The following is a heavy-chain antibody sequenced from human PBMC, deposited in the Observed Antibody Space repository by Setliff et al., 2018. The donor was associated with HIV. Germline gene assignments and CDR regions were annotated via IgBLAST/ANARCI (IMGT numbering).Heavy chain of an antibody. CDR2: IIPIVGTA. V-gene: IGHV1-69*05. Sequence: SVKVSCKASGGTFSSYAISWVRQAPGQGLEWMGGIIPIVGTANYAQKFQGRVTITTDESTSTAYMELSSLRSEDTAVYYCARAPYSGYDWGTHDYWGQGTLVTVSS. CDR3: ARAPYSGYDWGTHDY. CDR1: GGTFSSYA. D-gene: IGHD5-12*01. J-gene: IGHJ4*02.